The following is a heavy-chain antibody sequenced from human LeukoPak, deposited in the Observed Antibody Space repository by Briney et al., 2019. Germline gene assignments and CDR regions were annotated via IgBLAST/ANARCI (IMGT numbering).Heavy chain of an antibody. CDR3: ASPAPYYYYGMDV. Sequence: ASVKVSCKASGYTFTGYYMHWVRQAPGQGLEWMGWIKPNSGGTNYAQKFQGRVTMTRDTSISTAYMELSRLRSDDTAVYYCASPAPYYYYGMDVWGQGTTVTVSS. CDR1: GYTFTGYY. CDR2: IKPNSGGT. J-gene: IGHJ6*02. V-gene: IGHV1-2*02.